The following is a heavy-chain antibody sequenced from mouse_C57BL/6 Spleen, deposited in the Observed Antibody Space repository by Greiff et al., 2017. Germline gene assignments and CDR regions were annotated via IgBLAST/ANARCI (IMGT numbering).Heavy chain of an antibody. D-gene: IGHD4-1*01. CDR1: GYTFTSYG. J-gene: IGHJ1*03. V-gene: IGHV1-81*01. CDR3: ARHWDEDWYFDV. CDR2: IYPRSGNT. Sequence: QVQLKQSGAELARPGASVKLSCKASGYTFTSYGISWVKQRTGQGLEWIGEIYPRSGNTYYNEKFKGKATLTADKSSSTAYMELRSLTSEDSAVYFCARHWDEDWYFDVWGTGTTVTVSS.